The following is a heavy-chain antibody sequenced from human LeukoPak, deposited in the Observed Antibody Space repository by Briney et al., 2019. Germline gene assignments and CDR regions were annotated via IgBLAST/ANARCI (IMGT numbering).Heavy chain of an antibody. D-gene: IGHD2/OR15-2a*01. CDR1: GFTFSRFW. CDR2: IINDGITT. J-gene: IGHJ3*01. V-gene: IGHV3-74*01. Sequence: GGSLRLSCAASGFTFSRFWMHWIRQAPGEGLVWVSRIINDGITTTYADSVKGRFTISRDNAKKTLYLQMNSLRADDTAVYYCAADGEYAFLVWGQGTMVTVSS. CDR3: AADGEYAFLV.